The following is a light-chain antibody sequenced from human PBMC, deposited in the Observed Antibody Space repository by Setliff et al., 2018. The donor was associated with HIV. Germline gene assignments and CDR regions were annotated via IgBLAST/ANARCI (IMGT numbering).Light chain of an antibody. J-gene: IGLJ1*01. V-gene: IGLV2-23*02. Sequence: QSALAQPASVSGSPGQPITISCTGTSSDVGSYNLVSWYQQHPGKAPKVMIYEVTKRPSGVSNRFSGSKSGNAASLTISGLQAEDEADYYCCSYAGSSTFPYVFGTGTKVTVL. CDR2: EVT. CDR1: SSDVGSYNL. CDR3: CSYAGSSTFPYV.